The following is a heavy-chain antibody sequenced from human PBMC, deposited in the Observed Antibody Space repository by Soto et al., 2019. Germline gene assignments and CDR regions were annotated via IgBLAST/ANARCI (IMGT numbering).Heavy chain of an antibody. CDR2: AGPSGSST. V-gene: IGHV3-23*01. Sequence: RLSCAASGFTFGSYAMSWVRLAPGKGLEWVSVAGPSGSSTFYADSVRGRFTISRDNVENTLYLQMNSLRVADTALYFCARTYYYDSTGYYRTFDYWGQGTLVTVSS. CDR3: ARTYYYDSTGYYRTFDY. D-gene: IGHD3-22*01. J-gene: IGHJ4*02. CDR1: GFTFGSYA.